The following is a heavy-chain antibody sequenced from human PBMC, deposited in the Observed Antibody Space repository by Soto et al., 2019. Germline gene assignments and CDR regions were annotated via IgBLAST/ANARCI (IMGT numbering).Heavy chain of an antibody. J-gene: IGHJ6*03. CDR1: GYTFSSYV. CDR2: ISAYNGNT. D-gene: IGHD2-2*01. Sequence: SVKVSCKGSGYTFSSYVISWLRQAPGQGLEWMGWISAYNGNTNYAQKLQGRVTMTTDTSTSTAYMELRSLRSDDTAVYYCARSPSFHPVVPAAPPGYYYYMDVWGKGTTVTVS. V-gene: IGHV1-18*01. CDR3: ARSPSFHPVVPAAPPGYYYYMDV.